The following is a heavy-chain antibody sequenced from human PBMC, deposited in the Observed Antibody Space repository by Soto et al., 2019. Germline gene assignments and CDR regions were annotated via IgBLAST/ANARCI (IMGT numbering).Heavy chain of an antibody. CDR1: GFTFSSYA. J-gene: IGHJ5*02. CDR2: ISGSGGST. CDR3: AKKSVGGPWRPHWFDP. Sequence: PGGSLRLSCAASGFTFSSYAMSWVRQAPGKGLEWVSAISGSGGSTYYADSVKGRFTISRDNSKNTLYLQMNSLRAEDTAVYYCAKKSVGGPWRPHWFDPWGQGTLVTVSS. V-gene: IGHV3-23*01. D-gene: IGHD3-10*01.